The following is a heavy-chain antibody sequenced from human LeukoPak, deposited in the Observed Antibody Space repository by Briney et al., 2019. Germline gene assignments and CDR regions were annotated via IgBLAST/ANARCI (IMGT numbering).Heavy chain of an antibody. Sequence: ASVKVSCKASGYSFTGHYIHWVRQAPGQGLEWIGWVNPSSGGPDYAQKFKGRVTVTRDTSISTAYMELSRLTADDTAVYHCARDSEYQLLQNYFDAWGQGTLVIVSS. CDR3: ARDSEYQLLQNYFDA. D-gene: IGHD2-2*01. CDR2: VNPSSGGP. J-gene: IGHJ5*02. CDR1: GYSFTGHY. V-gene: IGHV1-2*02.